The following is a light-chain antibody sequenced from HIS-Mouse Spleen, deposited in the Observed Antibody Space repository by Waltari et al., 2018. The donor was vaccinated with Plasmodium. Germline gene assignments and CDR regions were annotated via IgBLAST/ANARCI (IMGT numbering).Light chain of an antibody. Sequence: SYELTQPPPVPVSPGQTARTTCSGDALPNKYAHWYQQKSGQATVLVIYEDSKRPSGIPERFSGSSSGTMATLTISGAQVEDEADYYCYSTDSSGNHRVFGGGTKLTVL. CDR2: EDS. J-gene: IGLJ3*02. CDR1: ALPNKY. V-gene: IGLV3-10*01. CDR3: YSTDSSGNHRV.